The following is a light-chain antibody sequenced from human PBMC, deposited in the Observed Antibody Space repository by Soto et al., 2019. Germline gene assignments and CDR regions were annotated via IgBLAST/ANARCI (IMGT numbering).Light chain of an antibody. Sequence: QSVLTQPPSVSGAPGQRVTLSCTGGSSNIGAGYDVHWYQQLPGTAPKLLIYGNSNRPSGFPDRFSGSKSGTSASLAITGLQAEDEADYYCQSYDSSLSGWVFGGGTKLTVL. V-gene: IGLV1-40*01. J-gene: IGLJ3*02. CDR1: SSNIGAGYD. CDR3: QSYDSSLSGWV. CDR2: GNS.